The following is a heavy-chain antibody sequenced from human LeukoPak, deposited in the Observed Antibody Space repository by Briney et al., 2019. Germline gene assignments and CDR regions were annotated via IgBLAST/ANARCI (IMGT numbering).Heavy chain of an antibody. CDR1: GYTFTGYY. V-gene: IGHV1-2*02. CDR2: INPNSGGT. CDR3: ARDLWDDSSGYYFNY. J-gene: IGHJ4*02. Sequence: GASVKVSCKASGYTFTGYYMHWVRQAPGQGLEWMGWINPNSGGTNYAQKFQGRVTMTRDTSISTAYMELSRLRSDDTAVYYCARDLWDDSSGYYFNYWGQGTLVTVSS. D-gene: IGHD3-22*01.